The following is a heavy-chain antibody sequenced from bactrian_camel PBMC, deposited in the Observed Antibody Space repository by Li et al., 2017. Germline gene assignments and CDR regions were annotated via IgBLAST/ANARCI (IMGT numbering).Heavy chain of an antibody. CDR2: ERAGGRFT. CDR1: PPTYGSAY. CDR3: AADRRTRCFEAGGSWSESDY. V-gene: IGHV3S45*01. J-gene: IGHJ4*01. D-gene: IGHD6*01. Sequence: HVQLVESGGGSVQAGGSLTLSCRVSPPTYGSAYVGWFHQSPQKGREAVAAERAGGRFTYYADSVKGRYTISIDNAKKTWYLQMNSLRPEDTARYYCAADRRTRCFEAGGSWSESDYWGQGTQVTVS.